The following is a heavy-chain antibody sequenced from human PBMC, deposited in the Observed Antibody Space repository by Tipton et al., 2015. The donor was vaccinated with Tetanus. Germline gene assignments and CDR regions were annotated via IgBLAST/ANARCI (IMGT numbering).Heavy chain of an antibody. Sequence: TLSLTCDVYDGTFSAYYWTWIRQPPGKGLEWIGEINHTGSTNYNPSLRRRVTISIGTSNNQFSLKLNSVTAADSAVYYCARGRQRLVTAGFDLCGQGTLVTVSS. V-gene: IGHV4-34*01. J-gene: IGHJ5*02. CDR3: ARGRQRLVTAGFDL. D-gene: IGHD6-13*01. CDR2: INHTGST. CDR1: DGTFSAYY.